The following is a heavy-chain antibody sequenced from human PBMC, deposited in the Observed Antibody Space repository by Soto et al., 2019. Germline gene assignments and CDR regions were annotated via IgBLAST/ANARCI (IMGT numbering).Heavy chain of an antibody. CDR1: GFTFSSYW. Sequence: GGSLRLSCAASGFTFSSYWMSWVRQAPGKGLEWVANIKQDGSEKYYEDSGKGRFTNARDNAKNSLYLQMNSLRAEDTAVYYCARQTTPYYDIMTGYYKEADYYYYMDVWGKGTTVTVSS. J-gene: IGHJ6*03. D-gene: IGHD3-9*01. CDR3: ARQTTPYYDIMTGYYKEADYYYYMDV. V-gene: IGHV3-7*01. CDR2: IKQDGSEK.